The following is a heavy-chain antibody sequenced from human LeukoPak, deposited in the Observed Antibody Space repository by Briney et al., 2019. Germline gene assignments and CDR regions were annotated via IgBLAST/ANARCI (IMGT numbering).Heavy chain of an antibody. D-gene: IGHD3-22*01. CDR1: GYTFTGYY. CDR2: INPNSGGT. V-gene: IGHV1-2*02. J-gene: IGHJ4*02. Sequence: GASVKVSCKASGYTFTGYYMHWVRQAPGQGLEWMGWINPNSGGTNYAQKFQGRVTMTRDTSISTAYMELSRLRSDDTAVYYCARDSGTTYYYDSSGYYPDYFDYWGQGTLVTVSS. CDR3: ARDSGTTYYYDSSGYYPDYFDY.